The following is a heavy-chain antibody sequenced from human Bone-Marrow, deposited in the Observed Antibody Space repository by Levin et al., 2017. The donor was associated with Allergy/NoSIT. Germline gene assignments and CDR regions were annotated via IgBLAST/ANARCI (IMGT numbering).Heavy chain of an antibody. D-gene: IGHD3-3*02. CDR1: GDSISSNKW. CDR2: ISHSGTT. V-gene: IGHV4-4*02. J-gene: IGHJ3*02. CDR3: ARVTLRDAELANDAFDI. Sequence: PGGSLRLSCAVSGDSISSNKWWNWVRQSPGKGLEWIGEISHSGTTNYNPSLVSRVTISVDNSKNQFSLNLRSVTAADTAVYYCARVTLRDAELANDAFDIWGQGTVVTVSS.